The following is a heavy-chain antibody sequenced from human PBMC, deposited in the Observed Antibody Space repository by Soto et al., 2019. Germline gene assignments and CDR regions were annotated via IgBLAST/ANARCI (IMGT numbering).Heavy chain of an antibody. V-gene: IGHV4-34*01. J-gene: IGHJ4*02. CDR1: GWPFSDYY. Sequence: SDTLSRTCDIDGWPFSDYYWSWMSTPPGKGLEWIGEINHSGSTNYNPSLKSRVTISVDTSKNQFSLKLSSVTAADTAVYYCARDPSSDYGDSKEPSGFDYWGQG. D-gene: IGHD4-17*01. CDR3: ARDPSSDYGDSKEPSGFDY. CDR2: INHSGST.